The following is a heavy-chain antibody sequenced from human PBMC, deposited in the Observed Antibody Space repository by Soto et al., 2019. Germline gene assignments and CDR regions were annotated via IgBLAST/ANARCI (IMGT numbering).Heavy chain of an antibody. J-gene: IGHJ5*02. CDR3: GAYCSGTYCYDGCDP. CDR1: GGSIGSSSYY. Sequence: PSETLSLTCSVSGGSIGSSSYYFGWIRQPPGKGLEWIGCLYYTGTTCYNPSLTSRDTISADKSQNLFTLRLSSVTAANTAVYYCGAYCSGTYCYDGCDPWGQGTRVTAPQ. CDR2: LYYTGTT. D-gene: IGHD2-15*01. V-gene: IGHV4-39*01.